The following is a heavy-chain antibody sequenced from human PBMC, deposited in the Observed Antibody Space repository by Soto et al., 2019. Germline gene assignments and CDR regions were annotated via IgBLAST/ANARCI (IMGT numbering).Heavy chain of an antibody. CDR1: GGTISSWY. CDR2: IYYSGST. J-gene: IGHJ3*02. Sequence: PSETLSLTCTVSGGTISSWYWSWIRQPPGKGLEWIGYIYYSGSTNYNPSLKSRVTISVDTSKNQFSLKLSSVTAADTAVYYCARINDAFDIWGQGTMVTVSS. V-gene: IGHV4-59*08. CDR3: ARINDAFDI.